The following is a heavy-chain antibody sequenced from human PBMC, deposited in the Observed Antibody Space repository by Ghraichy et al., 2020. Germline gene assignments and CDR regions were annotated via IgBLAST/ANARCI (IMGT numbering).Heavy chain of an antibody. CDR2: ISSNGGST. CDR3: ARDQESYGMDV. J-gene: IGHJ6*02. Sequence: GESLNISCAASGFTFSSYAMHWVRQAPGKGLEYVSAISSNGGSTYYANSVKGRFTISRDNSKNTLYLQMGSLRAEDMAVYYCARDQESYGMDVWGQGTTVTVSS. V-gene: IGHV3-64*01. CDR1: GFTFSSYA.